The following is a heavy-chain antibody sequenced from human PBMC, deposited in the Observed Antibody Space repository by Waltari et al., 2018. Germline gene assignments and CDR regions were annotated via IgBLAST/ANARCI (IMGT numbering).Heavy chain of an antibody. V-gene: IGHV3-66*01. Sequence: EVQLVESGGGLVQPGGSLRLSCSASGLTVSSNYMSWVRQAPGKGLEWVSLIYSDGRTYYADSVKGRFTISRDNYKNTVYLQMSRLRVEDTAVYYCAKDAGPVAAEGDYWGQGTLVTVSS. J-gene: IGHJ4*02. CDR1: GLTVSSNY. CDR3: AKDAGPVAAEGDY. D-gene: IGHD6-19*01. CDR2: IYSDGRT.